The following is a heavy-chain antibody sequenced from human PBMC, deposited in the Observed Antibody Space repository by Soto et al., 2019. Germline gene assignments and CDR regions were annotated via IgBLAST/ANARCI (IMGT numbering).Heavy chain of an antibody. CDR1: GFTFSSYG. CDR2: IWYDGSNK. J-gene: IGHJ6*02. D-gene: IGHD2-15*01. CDR3: ARGSGGYYYYVMDV. V-gene: IGHV3-33*01. Sequence: PGGSLRLSCAASGFTFSSYGMHWVRQAPGKGLEWVAVIWYDGSNKYYADSVKGRFTISRDNSKNTLYLQMNSLRAEDTAVYYCARGSGGYYYYVMDVWGQGTTVTVSS.